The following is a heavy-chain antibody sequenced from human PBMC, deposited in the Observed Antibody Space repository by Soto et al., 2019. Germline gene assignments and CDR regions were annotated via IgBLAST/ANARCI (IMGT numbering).Heavy chain of an antibody. V-gene: IGHV4-34*01. CDR1: GGSFSGYY. D-gene: IGHD3-10*01. CDR2: INHSGST. CDR3: ARLGDYYGSGISAFDI. J-gene: IGHJ3*02. Sequence: QVQLQQWGAGLLKPSETLSLTCAVYGGSFSGYYWSWIRQPPGKGLEWIGEINHSGSTNYNPSLTSRVTISVDTSKNQCSLKLSSVTAADTAVYYCARLGDYYGSGISAFDIWGQGTMVTVSS.